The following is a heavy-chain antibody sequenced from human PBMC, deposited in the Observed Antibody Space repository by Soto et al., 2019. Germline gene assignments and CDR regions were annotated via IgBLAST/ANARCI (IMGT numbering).Heavy chain of an antibody. CDR2: INHVGIT. D-gene: IGHD3-3*01. CDR1: GGSFRGFY. Sequence: SETLSLTCAVSGGSFRGFYWTWIRQSPGKGLEWLGDINHVGITNYNPSLKSRVSIPVDTSKNQFSLKLSSVTAADTAVYYCARSDFWSGHYFDYWGQGTLVTVSS. V-gene: IGHV4-34*01. J-gene: IGHJ4*02. CDR3: ARSDFWSGHYFDY.